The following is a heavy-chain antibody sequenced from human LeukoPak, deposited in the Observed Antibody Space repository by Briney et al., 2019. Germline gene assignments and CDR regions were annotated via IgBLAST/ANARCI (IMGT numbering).Heavy chain of an antibody. CDR2: IFPSGGEI. J-gene: IGHJ4*02. CDR3: ATYRQVLLPFES. CDR1: GFTFSSYA. D-gene: IGHD5-18*01. Sequence: GGSLRLSCAASGFTFSSYAMIWVRQPPGEGLEWVSSIFPSGGEIHYADSVRGRFTISRDNSKSTLSLQMNSLRAEDTAIYYCATYRQVLLPFESWGQGTLVTVSS. V-gene: IGHV3-23*01.